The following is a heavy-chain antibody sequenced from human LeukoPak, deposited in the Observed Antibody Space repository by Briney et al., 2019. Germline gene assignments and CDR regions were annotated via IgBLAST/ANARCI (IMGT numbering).Heavy chain of an antibody. Sequence: ASVKLSFKASGYTFTSYDINLVRHPTGQGLEWMGGMNPNSGNTGYAQKFQGRVTITRNTSISTAYMELSSLRSEDTAVYYCARGITIFGVVSAFFDYWGQGTLVTVYS. CDR2: MNPNSGNT. CDR1: GYTFTSYD. D-gene: IGHD3-3*01. V-gene: IGHV1-8*03. CDR3: ARGITIFGVVSAFFDY. J-gene: IGHJ4*02.